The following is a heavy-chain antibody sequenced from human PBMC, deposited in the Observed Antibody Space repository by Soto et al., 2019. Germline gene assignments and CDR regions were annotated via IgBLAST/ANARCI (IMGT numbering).Heavy chain of an antibody. CDR3: ASGDYDSSGYFDY. CDR2: IIPLFGTA. CDR1: GGTFSSYA. D-gene: IGHD3-22*01. J-gene: IGHJ4*02. V-gene: IGHV1-69*01. Sequence: QVQLVQSGAEVKKPGSSVKVSCKASGGTFSSYAISWVRQAPGQGLEWMGWIIPLFGTANYAQKFQVRVTITADESASKAYMELSSLSSEDTAVYYCASGDYDSSGYFDYWGQGTLVTVSS.